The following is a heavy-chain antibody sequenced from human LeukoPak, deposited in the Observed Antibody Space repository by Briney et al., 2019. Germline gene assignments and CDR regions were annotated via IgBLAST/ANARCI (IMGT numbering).Heavy chain of an antibody. J-gene: IGHJ4*02. CDR2: IYTSGST. V-gene: IGHV4-4*07. CDR1: GGSISSYY. Sequence: SETLSLTCTVSGGSISSYYWSWIRQPAGKGLEWIGRIYTSGSTNYNPSLKSRVTMSVDTSKNQFSLKLSSVTAADTAVYYCARDGIAAAGRAFDYWGQGTLVTVSS. D-gene: IGHD6-13*01. CDR3: ARDGIAAAGRAFDY.